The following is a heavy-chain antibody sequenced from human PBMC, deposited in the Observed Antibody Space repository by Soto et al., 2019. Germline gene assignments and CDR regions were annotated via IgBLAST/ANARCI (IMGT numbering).Heavy chain of an antibody. Sequence: QVQLVQSGAEVKKPGSSVKVSCKASGGTFSSYTISWVRQAPGQGLEWMGRIIPILGIANYAQKFQGRVTITADKSTSTAYKELSSLRSEDTAVYYCARDRSIAAAEFDYWGQGTLVTVSS. CDR3: ARDRSIAAAEFDY. V-gene: IGHV1-69*08. CDR1: GGTFSSYT. J-gene: IGHJ4*02. D-gene: IGHD6-13*01. CDR2: IIPILGIA.